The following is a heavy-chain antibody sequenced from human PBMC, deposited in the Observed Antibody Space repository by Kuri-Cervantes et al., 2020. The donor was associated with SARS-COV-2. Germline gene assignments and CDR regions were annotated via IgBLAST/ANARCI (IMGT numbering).Heavy chain of an antibody. CDR3: ARGAANYYYMDV. D-gene: IGHD3-16*01. J-gene: IGHJ6*03. Sequence: ADSVKGRFTISRDNFKIPLSLQMNSLRAEDTAMYYCARGAANYYYMDVWGKGTTVTVSS. V-gene: IGHV3-30*07.